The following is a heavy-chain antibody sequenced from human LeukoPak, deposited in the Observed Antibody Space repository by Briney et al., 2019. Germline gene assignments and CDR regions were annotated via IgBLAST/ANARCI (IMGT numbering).Heavy chain of an antibody. Sequence: PSETLSLTCTVSGGSITISSYYWGWIRQPPGKGLEWIGSIYYSGNTYYNPSLKSRVSISIDPSRHQFALKLSSVTAADTAVYYCARGLLYSGSFSRNWFDSWGHGTLVTVSS. CDR2: IYYSGNT. D-gene: IGHD1-26*01. J-gene: IGHJ5*01. CDR3: ARGLLYSGSFSRNWFDS. V-gene: IGHV4-39*01. CDR1: GGSITISSYY.